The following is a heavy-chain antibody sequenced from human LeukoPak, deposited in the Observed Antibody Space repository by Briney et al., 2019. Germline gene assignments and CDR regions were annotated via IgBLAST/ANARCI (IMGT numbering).Heavy chain of an antibody. CDR3: AKTGISSGYYLYYFDY. D-gene: IGHD3-22*01. Sequence: QSGGSLRLSCAASGFTFSSYAMSWVRQAPGKGLEWVSAISGSGGSTYYADSVKGRFTISRDSSKNTLYLQMNSLRAEDTAVYYCAKTGISSGYYLYYFDYWGQGTLVTVSS. CDR2: ISGSGGST. CDR1: GFTFSSYA. J-gene: IGHJ4*02. V-gene: IGHV3-23*01.